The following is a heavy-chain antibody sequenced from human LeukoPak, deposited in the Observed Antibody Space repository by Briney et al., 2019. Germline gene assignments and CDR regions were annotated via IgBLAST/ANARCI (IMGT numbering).Heavy chain of an antibody. D-gene: IGHD2-2*01. CDR1: GFTFSSYS. Sequence: GGSLRLSCAASGFTFSSYSMNWVRQAPGKGLGWVSSISSSSSYIYYADSVKGRFTISRDNAKNSLYLQMNSLRAEDTAVYYCARVLRYCSSTSCQEEDYWGQGTLVTVSS. J-gene: IGHJ4*02. CDR2: ISSSSSYI. CDR3: ARVLRYCSSTSCQEEDY. V-gene: IGHV3-21*01.